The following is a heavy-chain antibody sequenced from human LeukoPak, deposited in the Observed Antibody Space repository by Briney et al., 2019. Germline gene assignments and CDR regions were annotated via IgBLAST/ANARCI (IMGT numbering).Heavy chain of an antibody. CDR1: GFTFSSYA. CDR2: ISGSGGST. Sequence: GGSLRLSCAASGFTFSSYAMSWVRQAPGKGLERVSAISGSGGSTYYADSVKGRFTISRDNSKNTLYLQMNSLRAEDTAVYYCAKPDFWSGYYTGYFDYWGQGTLVTVSS. J-gene: IGHJ4*02. D-gene: IGHD3-3*01. CDR3: AKPDFWSGYYTGYFDY. V-gene: IGHV3-23*01.